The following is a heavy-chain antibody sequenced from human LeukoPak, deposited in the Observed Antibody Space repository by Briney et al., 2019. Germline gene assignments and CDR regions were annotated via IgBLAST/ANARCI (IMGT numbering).Heavy chain of an antibody. J-gene: IGHJ6*02. D-gene: IGHD6-13*01. CDR3: AKAPPSSYYYYYGMDV. CDR2: ISGSGGST. CDR1: GFTFSSYA. Sequence: PGGSLRLSCAASGFTFSSYAMSWVRQARGKGLEWVSAISGSGGSTYYADSVKGRFTISRDISKNTLYLQMNSLRAEDTAVYYCAKAPPSSYYYYYGMDVRGQGTTVTVSS. V-gene: IGHV3-23*01.